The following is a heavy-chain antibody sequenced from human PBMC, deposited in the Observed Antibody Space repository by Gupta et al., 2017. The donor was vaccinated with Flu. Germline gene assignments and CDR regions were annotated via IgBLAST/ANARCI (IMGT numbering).Heavy chain of an antibody. J-gene: IGHJ6*02. Sequence: YGMHWVRQAPGKGLEWMEVISNDGSDKDYADSVRGRFTISRDNSRNTLYRQMNSLRIEDTAVYYCAKDWRWNYNNYGLNVWGQGTTVTVSS. CDR1: YG. CDR2: ISNDGSDK. D-gene: IGHD1-7*01. V-gene: IGHV3-30*18. CDR3: AKDWRWNYNNYGLNV.